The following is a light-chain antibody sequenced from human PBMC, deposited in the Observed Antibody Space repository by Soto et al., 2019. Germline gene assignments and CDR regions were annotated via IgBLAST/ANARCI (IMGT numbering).Light chain of an antibody. CDR3: QQDYNLLWT. J-gene: IGKJ1*01. CDR1: QSVSSSY. CDR2: GAS. V-gene: IGKV3D-7*01. Sequence: PGERVTLSCRASQSVSSSYLTWYQQKPGQAPRLLIYGASTRATSIPARFSSSGSGTDLTLTISSLQPEDFAVYYCQQDYNLLWTFGQGTKV.